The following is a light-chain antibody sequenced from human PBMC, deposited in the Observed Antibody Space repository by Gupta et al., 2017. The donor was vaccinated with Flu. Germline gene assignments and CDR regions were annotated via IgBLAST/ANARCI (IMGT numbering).Light chain of an antibody. CDR3: QQFGGSPMFT. V-gene: IGKV3-20*01. Sequence: TLSLSPGDRATLSCRASRSVSSDYLAWYQQKPGQAPRLLFYGASNRATGIPDRFSGGGTGTDFTLTISRLEPEDFAVYYCQQFGGSPMFTFGQGTKLEIK. J-gene: IGKJ2*01. CDR1: RSVSSDY. CDR2: GAS.